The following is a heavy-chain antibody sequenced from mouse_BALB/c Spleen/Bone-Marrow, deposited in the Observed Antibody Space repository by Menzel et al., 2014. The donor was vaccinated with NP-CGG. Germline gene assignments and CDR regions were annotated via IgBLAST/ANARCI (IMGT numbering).Heavy chain of an antibody. CDR1: GYTFTDYA. D-gene: IGHD2-4*01. CDR2: ISTYSGNT. V-gene: IGHV1-67*01. J-gene: IGHJ3*01. Sequence: LVESGPELVRPGVSVKISCKGSGYTFTDYAMHWVKQCHAKSLEWIGVISTYSGNTNYNQKFKGKATMTVDKSSSTAYMELARLTSEDSAIYYCARGSMITTDWFAYWGQGTLVTVSA. CDR3: ARGSMITTDWFAY.